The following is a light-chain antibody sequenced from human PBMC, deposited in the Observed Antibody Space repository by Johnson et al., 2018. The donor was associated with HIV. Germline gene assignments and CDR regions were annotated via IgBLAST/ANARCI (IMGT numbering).Light chain of an antibody. Sequence: QSVLTQPPSVSAAPGQKVTISCSGSSSNIESNSVSWYQHFPGTAPKVLIYENNKRPSGIPDRFSGSKSGTSATLGITGLQTGDEADYYCGTWDSSLSAGYVFGTGTKVTVL. CDR1: SSNIESNS. CDR3: GTWDSSLSAGYV. V-gene: IGLV1-51*02. J-gene: IGLJ1*01. CDR2: ENN.